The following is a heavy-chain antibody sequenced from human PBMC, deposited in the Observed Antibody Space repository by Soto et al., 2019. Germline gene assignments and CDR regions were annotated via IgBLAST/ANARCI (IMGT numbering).Heavy chain of an antibody. CDR3: ARDTTGTLFDY. D-gene: IGHD1-1*01. CDR2: ISSSSSYI. Sequence: GSLRLSCAASGFTFSSYNMNWVRQAPGKGLEWVSSISSSSSYIYYADSVKGRFTISRDNAKNSLYLQMNSLRAEDTAVYYCARDTTGTLFDYWGQGTLVTVSS. J-gene: IGHJ4*02. V-gene: IGHV3-21*01. CDR1: GFTFSSYN.